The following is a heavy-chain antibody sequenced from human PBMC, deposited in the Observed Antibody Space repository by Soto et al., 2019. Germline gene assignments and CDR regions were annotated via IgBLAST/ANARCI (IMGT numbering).Heavy chain of an antibody. CDR3: ASGYSSSWYYYYGMDV. Sequence: GGSLRLSRAASGFTFSSYGMHWVRQAPGKGLEWVAVISYDGGNKYYADSVKGRFTISRDNSKNTLYLQMNSLRAEDTAVYYCASGYSSSWYYYYGMDVWGQGTTVTVSS. CDR2: ISYDGGNK. CDR1: GFTFSSYG. J-gene: IGHJ6*02. D-gene: IGHD6-13*01. V-gene: IGHV3-30*03.